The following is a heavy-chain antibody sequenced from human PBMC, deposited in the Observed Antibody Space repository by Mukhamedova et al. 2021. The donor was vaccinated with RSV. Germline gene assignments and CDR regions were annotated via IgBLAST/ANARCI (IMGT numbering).Heavy chain of an antibody. CDR2: TTRRSDYI. Sequence: GMNWVRQAPGKGLEWLSYTTRRSDYIYYTDSVKGRFTISRENADNSLFLQMNSLRNEDTAIYYCARYSVAAARSSGMDVWGQGTTV. V-gene: IGHV3-48*02. D-gene: IGHD6-13*01. CDR3: ARYSVAAARSSGMDV. J-gene: IGHJ6*02. CDR1: G.